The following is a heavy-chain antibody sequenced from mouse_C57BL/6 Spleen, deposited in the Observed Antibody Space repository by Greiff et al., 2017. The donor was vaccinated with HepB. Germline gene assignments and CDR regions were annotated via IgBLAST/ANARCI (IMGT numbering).Heavy chain of an antibody. CDR1: GYTFTSYW. J-gene: IGHJ4*01. D-gene: IGHD1-1*01. Sequence: VQLQQSGAELVKPGASVKLSCKASGYTFTSYWMQWVKQRPGQGLEWIGEIDPSDSYTNYNQKFKGKATLTVDTSSSTAYMQLSSLTSEDSAVYYCARSLRVYYAMDYWGQGTSVTVSS. CDR2: IDPSDSYT. V-gene: IGHV1-50*01. CDR3: ARSLRVYYAMDY.